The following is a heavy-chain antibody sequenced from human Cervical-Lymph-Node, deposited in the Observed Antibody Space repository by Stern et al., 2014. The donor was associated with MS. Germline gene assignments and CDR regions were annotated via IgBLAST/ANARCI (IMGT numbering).Heavy chain of an antibody. CDR3: ARRRSLLGPYAMDV. D-gene: IGHD3-16*01. Sequence: QVQLVESGGGVVQPGRSLRLSCTASGFTFDNYGMHWVRQAPGKGLEWVALIWYDGTEEYYTDSVKGRFTISRDNSRRILYLQMNRLRAEDTAVYYCARRRSLLGPYAMDVWGQGTPVTVSS. V-gene: IGHV3-33*01. CDR2: IWYDGTEE. CDR1: GFTFDNYG. J-gene: IGHJ6*02.